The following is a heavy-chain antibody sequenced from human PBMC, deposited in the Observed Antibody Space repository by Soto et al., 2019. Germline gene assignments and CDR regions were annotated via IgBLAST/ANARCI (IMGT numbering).Heavy chain of an antibody. CDR2: ISSSGSTI. V-gene: IGHV3-11*01. D-gene: IGHD1-26*01. Sequence: PGGSLRLSCAASGFTFSDYYMSWIRQAPGKGLEWVSYISSSGSTIYYADSVKGRFTISRDNAKNSLYLQMNSLRAEDTAVYYCARSVDEWELRPNEFDYWGQGTLVTVSS. J-gene: IGHJ4*02. CDR3: ARSVDEWELRPNEFDY. CDR1: GFTFSDYY.